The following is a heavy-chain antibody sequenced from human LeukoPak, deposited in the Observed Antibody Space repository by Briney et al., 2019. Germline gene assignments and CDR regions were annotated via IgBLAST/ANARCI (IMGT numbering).Heavy chain of an antibody. D-gene: IGHD6-13*01. CDR1: GYTFTSYY. J-gene: IGHJ4*02. CDR3: ARDRAGAAAGRIPSDY. CDR2: INPHSGGT. V-gene: IGHV1-2*02. Sequence: ASVKVSCKASGYTFTSYYMHWVRQAPGQGLEWMGWINPHSGGTNYAQKFQGGVTMTRDTSITTAYMELSRLKSDDTAVYYCARDRAGAAAGRIPSDYWGQGTLVTVSS.